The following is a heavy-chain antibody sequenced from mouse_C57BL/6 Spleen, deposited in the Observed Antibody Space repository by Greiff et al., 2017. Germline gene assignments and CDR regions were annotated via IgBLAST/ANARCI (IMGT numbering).Heavy chain of an antibody. CDR3: ARYYQGAFDY. D-gene: IGHD1-1*01. V-gene: IGHV1-61*01. CDR1: GYTFTSYW. J-gene: IGHJ2*01. CDR2: IYPSDSET. Sequence: QVQLQQPGAELVRPGSSVKLSCKASGYTFTSYWMDWVKQRPGQGLEWIGNIYPSDSETHYNQKFKDKATLTVDKSSSTAYMQLSSLTSEDSAVYYCARYYQGAFDYWGQGTTLTVSS.